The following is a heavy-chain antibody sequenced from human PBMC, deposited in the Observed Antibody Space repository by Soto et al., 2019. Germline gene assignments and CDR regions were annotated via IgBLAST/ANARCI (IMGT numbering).Heavy chain of an antibody. V-gene: IGHV3-7*01. CDR2: IKHDGSEK. Sequence: EVQLAESGGALVQPGGSLRLSCAASGFTFSNYWMSWVRQAPGMGLEWVASIKHDGSEKYSVYSVTGRFTVSKDNAKNPLYLQMSSLSDDNTAEYCGARGGGRYFGDWGQGTLVTVSS. CDR3: ARGGGRYFGD. D-gene: IGHD3-16*01. CDR1: GFTFSNYW. J-gene: IGHJ4*02.